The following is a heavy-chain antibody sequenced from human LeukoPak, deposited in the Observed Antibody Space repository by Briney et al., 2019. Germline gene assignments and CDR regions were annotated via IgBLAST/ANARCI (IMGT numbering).Heavy chain of an antibody. V-gene: IGHV3-7*01. CDR3: ARGIIGDNYYGLDV. D-gene: IGHD1-14*01. J-gene: IGHJ6*02. CDR1: GFSLSQHW. CDR2: IKKDGSEK. Sequence: GGSLRLSCAASGFSLSQHWMNWVRQAPGKGLEWVANIKKDGSEKYYGDSVEGRFTFSSDNAKNSVYLHMNSVRAEDTAVYYCARGIIGDNYYGLDVWGQGTTVTVSS.